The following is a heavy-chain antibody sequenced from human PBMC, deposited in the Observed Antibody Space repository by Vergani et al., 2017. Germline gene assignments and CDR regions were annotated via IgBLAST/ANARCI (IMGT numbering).Heavy chain of an antibody. J-gene: IGHJ6*02. Sequence: EVQLVQSGAEVKKPGESLKISCKGSGYSFTSYWIGWVRQLPGKGLEWKGIIYPGDSDTRYSPSFQGQVTISADKSISTAYLQWSSLKASDTAMYYCARHRGNYDFWSGYQPNLYYYYYGMDVWGQGTTVTVSS. CDR1: GYSFTSYW. CDR3: ARHRGNYDFWSGYQPNLYYYYYGMDV. D-gene: IGHD3-3*01. V-gene: IGHV5-51*01. CDR2: IYPGDSDT.